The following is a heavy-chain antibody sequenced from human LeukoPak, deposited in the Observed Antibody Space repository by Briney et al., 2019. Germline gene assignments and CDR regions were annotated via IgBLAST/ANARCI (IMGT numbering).Heavy chain of an antibody. CDR1: GGSISSSSYY. J-gene: IGHJ6*02. D-gene: IGHD6-13*01. Sequence: SETLSLTCTVSGGSISSSSYYWGWIRQPPGKGLEWIGIIYYSGSTYYNPSLKSRVTISVDTSKNQFSLKLSSVTAADTAVYYCARGFPLPSVQQQLVPGYYYYGMDVWGQGTTVTVSS. CDR2: IYYSGST. V-gene: IGHV4-39*01. CDR3: ARGFPLPSVQQQLVPGYYYYGMDV.